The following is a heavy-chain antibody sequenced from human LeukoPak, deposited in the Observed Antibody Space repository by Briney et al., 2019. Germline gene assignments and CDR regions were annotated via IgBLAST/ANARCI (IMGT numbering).Heavy chain of an antibody. J-gene: IGHJ4*02. Sequence: GGSLRLSCAASGFTFSSYNMNWVRQAPGKGLEWVANIKLDASEKYYVDSVKGRFTISRDNAKNSLYLQMNSLRAEDTALYYCAKDSKAVTGTGNIDYWGQGTLVTVSS. CDR1: GFTFSSYN. V-gene: IGHV3-7*03. CDR3: AKDSKAVTGTGNIDY. D-gene: IGHD6-19*01. CDR2: IKLDASEK.